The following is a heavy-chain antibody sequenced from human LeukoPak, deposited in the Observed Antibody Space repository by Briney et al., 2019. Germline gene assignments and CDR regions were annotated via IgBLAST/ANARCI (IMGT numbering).Heavy chain of an antibody. V-gene: IGHV3-7*01. J-gene: IGHJ4*02. CDR3: ARDRDCGDGGCYPHFDY. D-gene: IGHD2-15*01. CDR1: GFTFSSNW. Sequence: PGGSLRLSCAASGFTFSSNWMSWVRQAPGKGLEWVANIRQDGGDKYYMDSAKGRFTISRDNAKNSLSLQMNSLRVEDTAVYYCARDRDCGDGGCYPHFDYWGQGVRVTVSS. CDR2: IRQDGGDK.